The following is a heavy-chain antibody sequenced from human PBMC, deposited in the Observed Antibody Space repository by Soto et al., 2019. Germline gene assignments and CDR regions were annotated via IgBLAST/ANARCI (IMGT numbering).Heavy chain of an antibody. V-gene: IGHV4-34*01. CDR1: GGAFRGHY. D-gene: IGHD2-2*01. CDR2: INHSGST. CDR3: ARGRRIVVVPAALYYYGMDV. J-gene: IGHJ6*02. Sequence: SETLYLTSAVYGGAFRGHYWSLICQPPGEGLEWIGEINHSGSTNYNPSLKSRVTISVDTSKNQFSLKLSSVTAADTAVYYCARGRRIVVVPAALYYYGMDVWGQGTTVT.